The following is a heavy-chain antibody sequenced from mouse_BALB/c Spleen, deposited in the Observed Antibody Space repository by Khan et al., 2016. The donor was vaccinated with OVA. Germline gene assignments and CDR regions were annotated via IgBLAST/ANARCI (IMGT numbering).Heavy chain of an antibody. D-gene: IGHD2-14*01. Sequence: EVQLQESGPSLVKPSQTLSLTCSVTGDSITSGYWNWIRRFPGNKLEYMGYISYSDSTFYNPSLKSRISITRDTSKNQYYLQLNSVTTEDTATYYVAIWNCRYDGYFDDWGQGTTLTVSS. J-gene: IGHJ2*01. CDR2: ISYSDST. V-gene: IGHV3-8*02. CDR3: AIWNCRYDGYFDD. CDR1: GDSITSGY.